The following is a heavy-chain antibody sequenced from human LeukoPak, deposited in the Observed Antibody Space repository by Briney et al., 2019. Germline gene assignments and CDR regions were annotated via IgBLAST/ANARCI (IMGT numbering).Heavy chain of an antibody. Sequence: ASVKVSCKASGYTFTSYDINWVRQATGQGLEWMGWMNPNSGNTGYAQMFQGRVTMTRDTSISTAYMELSSLRSEDTTVYYCARGYSGYDVDYWGQGTLVTVSS. J-gene: IGHJ4*02. CDR2: MNPNSGNT. CDR3: ARGYSGYDVDY. V-gene: IGHV1-8*01. D-gene: IGHD5-12*01. CDR1: GYTFTSYD.